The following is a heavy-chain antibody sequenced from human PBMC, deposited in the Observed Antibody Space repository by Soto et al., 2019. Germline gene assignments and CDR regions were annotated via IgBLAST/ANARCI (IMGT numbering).Heavy chain of an antibody. CDR3: ARDGRYYDFWSGSPEGDYYYGMDV. CDR2: ISSSSSTI. D-gene: IGHD3-3*01. CDR1: GFTFSSYS. V-gene: IGHV3-48*02. J-gene: IGHJ6*02. Sequence: TGGSLRLSCAASGFTFSSYSMNWVRQAPGKGLEWVSYISSSSSTIYYADSVKGRFTISRDNAKNSLYLQMNSLRDEDTAVYYCARDGRYYDFWSGSPEGDYYYGMDVWGQGTTVTVSS.